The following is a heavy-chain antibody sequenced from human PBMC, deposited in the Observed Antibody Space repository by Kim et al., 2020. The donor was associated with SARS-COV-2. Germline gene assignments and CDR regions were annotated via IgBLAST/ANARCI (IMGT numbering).Heavy chain of an antibody. CDR3: ARVRYYDSSGYYQPYYYYGMDV. D-gene: IGHD3-22*01. CDR1: GGTFSSYA. Sequence: SVKVSCKASGGTFSSYAISWVRQAPGQGLEWMGGIIPIFGTANYAQKFQGRVTITADESTSTAYMELSSLRSEDTAVYYCARVRYYDSSGYYQPYYYYGMDVWGQGTTVTVSS. J-gene: IGHJ6*02. CDR2: IIPIFGTA. V-gene: IGHV1-69*13.